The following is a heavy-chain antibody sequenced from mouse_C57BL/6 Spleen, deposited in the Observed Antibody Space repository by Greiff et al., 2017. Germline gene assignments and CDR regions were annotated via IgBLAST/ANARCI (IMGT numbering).Heavy chain of an antibody. CDR3: VAGGYEDAY. V-gene: IGHV1-22*01. Sequence: VQLQQSGPELVKPGASVKMSCKASGYTFTDYNMHWVKQSHGKSLEWIGYINPNNGGTNYNQKFKGKATLTVNKSSSTAYMELRSLTSEYSAVYYCVAGGYEDAYWGQGTLVTVSA. CDR1: GYTFTDYN. D-gene: IGHD2-2*01. CDR2: INPNNGGT. J-gene: IGHJ3*01.